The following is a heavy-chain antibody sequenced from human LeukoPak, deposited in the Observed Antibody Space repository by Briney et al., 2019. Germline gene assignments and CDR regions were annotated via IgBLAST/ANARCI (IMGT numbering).Heavy chain of an antibody. CDR1: GFTFDDYA. Sequence: GGSLRLSCAASGFTFDDYAMHWVRQAPGKGLERVSGISWNSGSIGYADSVKGRFTISRDNAKNSLYLQMNSLRAEDTALYYCAKDIKYSSSWYYSYFDYWGQGTLVTVSS. J-gene: IGHJ4*02. D-gene: IGHD6-13*01. CDR3: AKDIKYSSSWYYSYFDY. V-gene: IGHV3-9*01. CDR2: ISWNSGSI.